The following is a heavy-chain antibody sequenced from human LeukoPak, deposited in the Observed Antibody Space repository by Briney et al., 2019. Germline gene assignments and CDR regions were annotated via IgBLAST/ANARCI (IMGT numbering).Heavy chain of an antibody. CDR1: GGSISSSSYY. Sequence: SETLSLTCTVSGGSISSSSYYWGWIRQPPGKGLKWIGSIYYSGSTYYNPSLKSRVTISVDTSKNQFSLKLSPVTAADTAVYYCASDYYDSSGYEITRYFDYWGQGTLVTVSS. CDR2: IYYSGST. J-gene: IGHJ4*02. CDR3: ASDYYDSSGYEITRYFDY. D-gene: IGHD3-22*01. V-gene: IGHV4-39*01.